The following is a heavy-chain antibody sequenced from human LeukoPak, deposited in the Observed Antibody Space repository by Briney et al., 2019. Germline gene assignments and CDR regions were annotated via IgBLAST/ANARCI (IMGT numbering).Heavy chain of an antibody. CDR2: ISAYNGNT. CDR1: SYTFTHYA. Sequence: VASVKVSCKASSYTFTHYAFTWVRQAPGQGLEWMGWISAYNGNTNYAQKPQGRVTMTTDTSTSTAYMELRSLRSDDTAVYYCARGLEWLTRRHTWFDPWGQGTLVTVSS. CDR3: ARGLEWLTRRHTWFDP. V-gene: IGHV1-18*01. D-gene: IGHD3-3*01. J-gene: IGHJ5*02.